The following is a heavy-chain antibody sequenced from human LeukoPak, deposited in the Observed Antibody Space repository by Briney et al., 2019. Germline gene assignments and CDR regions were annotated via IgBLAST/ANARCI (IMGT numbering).Heavy chain of an antibody. V-gene: IGHV3-21*01. D-gene: IGHD4-17*01. CDR3: ARGTPGGVTTFSNY. CDR1: GFTFSSYS. Sequence: NPGGSLRLSCAASGFTFSSYSMNWVRQAPGKGLEWVSSISSSSSYIYYADSVKGRFTISRDNAKNSLYLQMNSLRAEDTAVYYCARGTPGGVTTFSNYWGQGTLVTVSS. J-gene: IGHJ4*02. CDR2: ISSSSSYI.